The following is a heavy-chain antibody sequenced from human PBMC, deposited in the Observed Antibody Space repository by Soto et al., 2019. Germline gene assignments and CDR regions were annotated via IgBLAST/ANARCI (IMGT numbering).Heavy chain of an antibody. D-gene: IGHD1-26*01. CDR1: GDSISSGGYY. CDR3: ARFPFYTGRYYAIDY. V-gene: IGHV4-31*03. Sequence: QVQLQESGPGLVKPSQTLSLTCTVSGDSISSGGYYWSWIRQHPGKGLEWIGHIYYSGSTYYNPSLKSRVTISVDTSKNQFSLRLSSVTAADTAVYYCARFPFYTGRYYAIDYWGQGTLVTVSS. CDR2: IYYSGST. J-gene: IGHJ4*02.